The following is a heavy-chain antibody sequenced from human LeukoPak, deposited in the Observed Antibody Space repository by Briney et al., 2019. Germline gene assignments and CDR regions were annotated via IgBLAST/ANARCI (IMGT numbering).Heavy chain of an antibody. D-gene: IGHD6-19*01. CDR2: IYTSGST. CDR3: ARESVAGTIDY. Sequence: PSETLSLTCTVSGGSISSYYWSWIRQPAGKGLEWIGRIYTSGSTNYNPSLKSRVTMSVDTSKNQFSLKLSPVAAADTAVYYCARESVAGTIDYWGQGTLVTVSS. CDR1: GGSISSYY. V-gene: IGHV4-4*07. J-gene: IGHJ4*02.